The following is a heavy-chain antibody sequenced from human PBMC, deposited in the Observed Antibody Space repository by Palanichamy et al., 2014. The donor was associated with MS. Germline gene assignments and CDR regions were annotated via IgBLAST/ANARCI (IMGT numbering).Heavy chain of an antibody. V-gene: IGHV3-7*04. J-gene: IGHJ4*02. D-gene: IGHD6-19*01. Sequence: GGGLVQPGGSLRLSCAVSGFPFSSHWMSWVRQAPGKGLEWVANIKKDGSEKYYVDSVKGRFTISRDNAKNSLYLQMNSLRVEDTAVYYCARHFPDFGGCHDYWGQGTLVTVSS. CDR1: GFPFSSHW. CDR3: ARHFPDFGGCHDY. CDR2: IKKDGSEK.